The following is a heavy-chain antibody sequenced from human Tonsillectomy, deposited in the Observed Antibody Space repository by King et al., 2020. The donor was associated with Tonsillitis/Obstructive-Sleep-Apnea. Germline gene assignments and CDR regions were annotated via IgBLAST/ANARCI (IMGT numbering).Heavy chain of an antibody. J-gene: IGHJ5*02. CDR3: AKGGTVTTPFQLDP. D-gene: IGHD4-11*01. CDR2: MNPNSGAK. Sequence: VQLVESGAEVKKPGASVKVSCEASGYTFTAYYIHWVRRAPGQGLEWMGWMNPNSGAKYYAQNFQGRVTMTRDTSISTDYMDLNRLRSDDTALYYCAKGGTVTTPFQLDPWGQGTLVTVSS. CDR1: GYTFTAYY. V-gene: IGHV1-2*02.